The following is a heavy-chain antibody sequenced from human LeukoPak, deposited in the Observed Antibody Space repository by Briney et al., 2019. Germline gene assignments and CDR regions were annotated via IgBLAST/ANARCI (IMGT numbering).Heavy chain of an antibody. V-gene: IGHV4-59*01. CDR2: IYYSGST. D-gene: IGHD3-16*01. Sequence: SETLSLTCTVSGGSISNYYLSWIRQPPGKGLEWIGYIYYSGSTNYNPSLKSRLTISVDTSKNQFSLKLSSVTAADTAVYYCARGSTAGLVGYWGQGTLVTVSS. CDR1: GGSISNYY. CDR3: ARGSTAGLVGY. J-gene: IGHJ4*02.